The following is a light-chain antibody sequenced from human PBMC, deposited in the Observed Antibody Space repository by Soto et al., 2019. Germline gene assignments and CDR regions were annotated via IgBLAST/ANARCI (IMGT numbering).Light chain of an antibody. CDR1: QSISSY. V-gene: IGKV1-33*01. CDR3: QQYESLPLT. Sequence: DIQMTQSPSSLSASVGDRVTITCRASQSISSYLNWYQQKPGKAPKLLIYDASDLETGVPSRFSGSGSGTGFTFTISSLQPEDFATYYCQQYESLPLTFGQGTRLEN. CDR2: DAS. J-gene: IGKJ5*01.